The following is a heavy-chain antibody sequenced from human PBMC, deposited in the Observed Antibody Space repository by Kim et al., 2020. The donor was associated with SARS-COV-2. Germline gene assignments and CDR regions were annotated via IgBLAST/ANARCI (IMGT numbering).Heavy chain of an antibody. CDR3: AKDTYSSGWYSPDY. CDR2: ISWNSGSI. V-gene: IGHV3-9*01. J-gene: IGHJ4*02. Sequence: GGSLRLSCAASGFTFDDYAMHWVRQAPGKGLEWVSGISWNSGSIGYADSVKGRFTISRDNAKNSLYLQMNSLRAEDTALYYCAKDTYSSGWYSPDYWGQGTLVTVSS. CDR1: GFTFDDYA. D-gene: IGHD6-19*01.